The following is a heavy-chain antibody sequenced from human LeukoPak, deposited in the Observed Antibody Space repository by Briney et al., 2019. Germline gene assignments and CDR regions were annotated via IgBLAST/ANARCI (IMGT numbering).Heavy chain of an antibody. J-gene: IGHJ1*01. D-gene: IGHD3-22*01. CDR1: GYSFTSYW. Sequence: GESLKISCKGSGYSFTSYWIGCVRQMPGKGLEWMGIIYPGDSDTRYSPSFQGQVTISADKSISTAYLQWSSLKASDTAMYYCASPYYDSSGYYSEYFQHWGQGTLVTVSS. V-gene: IGHV5-51*01. CDR3: ASPYYDSSGYYSEYFQH. CDR2: IYPGDSDT.